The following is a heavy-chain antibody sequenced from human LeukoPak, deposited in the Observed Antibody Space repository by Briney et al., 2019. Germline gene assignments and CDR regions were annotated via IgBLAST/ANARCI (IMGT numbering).Heavy chain of an antibody. CDR3: ARGSPRYYGDYYYGMDV. J-gene: IGHJ6*02. V-gene: IGHV3-30*04. CDR2: ISYDGSDK. D-gene: IGHD4-17*01. CDR1: GFTFSSYT. Sequence: GGSLRLSCAASGFTFSSYTMHWVRQAPGKGLEWVAIISYDGSDKYYADSVKGRFTISRDNSKNTLYLQMNSLRAEDTAVYYCARGSPRYYGDYYYGMDVWGQGTTVTVSS.